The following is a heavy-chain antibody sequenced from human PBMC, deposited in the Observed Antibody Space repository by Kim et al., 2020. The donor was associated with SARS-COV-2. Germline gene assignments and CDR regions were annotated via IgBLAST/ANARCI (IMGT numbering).Heavy chain of an antibody. CDR1: GFTFSSYG. CDR2: IWYDGSNK. V-gene: IGHV3-33*01. J-gene: IGHJ3*02. Sequence: GGSLRLSCAASGFTFSSYGMHWVRQAPGKGLEWVAVIWYDGSNKYYADSVKGRFTISRDNSKNTLYLQMNSLRAEDTAVYYCARESGFGELSDAFDIWGQGTMVTVSS. D-gene: IGHD3-10*01. CDR3: ARESGFGELSDAFDI.